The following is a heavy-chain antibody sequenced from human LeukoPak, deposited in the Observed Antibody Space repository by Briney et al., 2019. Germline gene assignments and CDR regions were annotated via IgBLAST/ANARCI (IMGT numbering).Heavy chain of an antibody. CDR2: IWYDGINE. D-gene: IGHD6-13*01. V-gene: IGHV3-33*01. CDR3: VRDKGSSWGEKYYFDY. J-gene: IGHJ4*02. CDR1: GFTFSSSG. Sequence: GGSLRLSCAASGFTFSSSGMHWVRQAPGKGLEWVALIWYDGINEYYADSVKGRFSISRDDSRNTLYLQMNRLRAEDTAVYYCVRDKGSSWGEKYYFDYWGQGTLVTVSS.